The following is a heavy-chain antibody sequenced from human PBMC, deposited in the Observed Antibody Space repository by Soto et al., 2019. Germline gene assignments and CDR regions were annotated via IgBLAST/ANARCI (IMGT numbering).Heavy chain of an antibody. CDR1: GGTFSSYA. V-gene: IGHV1-69*01. J-gene: IGHJ6*02. Sequence: QVQLVQSGAEVKKPGSSVKVSCKAPGGTFSSYATSWVRQAPGQGLEWMGGIIPIFGTAKYAQKFQGRVTITADESTSTGYMELSSLRSEDTPVYYCARSQGGSSSLDIYYYYYYGMDVWGQGTTVTVSS. CDR3: ARSQGGSSSLDIYYYYYYGMDV. CDR2: IIPIFGTA. D-gene: IGHD2-15*01.